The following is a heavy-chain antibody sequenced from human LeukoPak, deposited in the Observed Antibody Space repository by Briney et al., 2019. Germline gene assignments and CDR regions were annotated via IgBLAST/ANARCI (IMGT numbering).Heavy chain of an antibody. CDR1: GFAFSRYT. CDR3: ARVYYGSGTYSDY. D-gene: IGHD3-10*01. J-gene: IGHJ4*02. Sequence: GGSLRLSCAGSGFAFSRYTMNWVRQASGKGLEWVSSVTSDSSRTYYADSVKGRFTISRDNAKNSLYLQMNSLRAEDTAVYYCARVYYGSGTYSDYWGQGTLVTVSS. CDR2: VTSDSSRT. V-gene: IGHV3-21*01.